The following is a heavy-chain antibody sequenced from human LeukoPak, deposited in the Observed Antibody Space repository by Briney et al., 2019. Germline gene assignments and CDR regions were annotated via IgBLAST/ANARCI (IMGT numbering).Heavy chain of an antibody. CDR3: ARQGSGNYLSPVNY. CDR2: IDYSRST. CDR1: GGSISSNNYY. V-gene: IGHV4-39*01. D-gene: IGHD1-26*01. Sequence: SETLSLTCTVSGGSISSNNYYWGWLRQPPGKGLERIGTIDYSRSTYYSPSLKVRVTISVDTSKNQFALKLSSVTAADTAEYYCARQGSGNYLSPVNYWGQGTLVTVSS. J-gene: IGHJ4*02.